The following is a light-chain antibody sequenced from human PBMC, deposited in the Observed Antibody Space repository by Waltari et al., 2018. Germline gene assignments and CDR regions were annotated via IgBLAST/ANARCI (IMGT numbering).Light chain of an antibody. V-gene: IGLV2-8*01. CDR1: STDIGVYNY. J-gene: IGLJ2*01. CDR3: ASFAGSNNL. Sequence: QSALTQPPSASGSPGQSVTTPCTGTSTDIGVYNYVSWYHQHPGKPPKLLIYEVTERPSGVPDRFSGSKSGNTASLTVSGLQGEDEADYYCASFAGSNNLFGGGTKLTVL. CDR2: EVT.